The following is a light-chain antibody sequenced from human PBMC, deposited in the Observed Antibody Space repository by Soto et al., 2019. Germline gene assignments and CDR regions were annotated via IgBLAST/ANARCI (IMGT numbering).Light chain of an antibody. Sequence: TRMTQSPATLSVSPGERATLSCRASQSVSSNLAWYQQKPGQAPRLLIYGASTRATGIPARFSGSGSGTEFTLTISSLQSEDFAVYYCQQYINWPRTFGQGTKVAI. CDR1: QSVSSN. CDR2: GAS. V-gene: IGKV3-15*01. CDR3: QQYINWPRT. J-gene: IGKJ1*01.